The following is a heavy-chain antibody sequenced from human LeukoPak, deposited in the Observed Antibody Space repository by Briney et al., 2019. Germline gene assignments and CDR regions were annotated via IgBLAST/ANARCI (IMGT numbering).Heavy chain of an antibody. D-gene: IGHD4-11*01. CDR3: ARDPGMTKMDV. CDR2: IYYSGST. CDR1: GYSISSGYY. Sequence: PSETLSLTCTVSGYSISSGYYWGWIRQPPGKGLEWIGSIYYSGSTYYNPSLKSRVTISVDTSKNQFSLKLSSVTAADTAVYYCARDPGMTKMDVWGKGTTVTVSS. J-gene: IGHJ6*04. V-gene: IGHV4-38-2*02.